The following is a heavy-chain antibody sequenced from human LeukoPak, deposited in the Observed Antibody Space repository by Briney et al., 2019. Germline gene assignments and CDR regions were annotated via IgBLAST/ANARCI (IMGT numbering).Heavy chain of an antibody. J-gene: IGHJ4*02. D-gene: IGHD2-15*01. V-gene: IGHV4-61*02. CDR1: GGSISSGSYY. Sequence: PSETLSLTCTVSGGSISSGSYYWSWIRQPAWKGLEWIGRIYTSGSTNYNPSLKSRVTISVDTSKNQFSLKLSSVTAADTAVYYCARALIDCSGGSCYQIFDYWGQGTLVTVSS. CDR2: IYTSGST. CDR3: ARALIDCSGGSCYQIFDY.